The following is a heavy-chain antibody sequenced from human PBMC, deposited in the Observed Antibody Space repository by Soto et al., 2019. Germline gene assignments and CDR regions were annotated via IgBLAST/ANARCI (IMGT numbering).Heavy chain of an antibody. J-gene: IGHJ4*02. Sequence: SVKVSCKASGGTFSSYAISWVRQAPGQGLEWMGGIIPIFGTANYAQKFQGRVTITADKSTSTAYMELSSLRSEDTAVYYCARGRERIRFLEWLSITGHLDYWGQGTLVTVSS. V-gene: IGHV1-69*06. CDR2: IIPIFGTA. CDR1: GGTFSSYA. CDR3: ARGRERIRFLEWLSITGHLDY. D-gene: IGHD3-3*01.